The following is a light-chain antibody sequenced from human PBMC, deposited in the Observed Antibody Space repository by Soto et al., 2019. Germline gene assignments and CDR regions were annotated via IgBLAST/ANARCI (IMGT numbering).Light chain of an antibody. J-gene: IGLJ3*02. CDR1: SGHSSYA. V-gene: IGLV4-69*01. CDR2: LKSDGSH. CDR3: QTWGTGIRV. Sequence: QPVLTQSPSASASLGASVKLTCTLSSGHSSYAIAWHQQQPEKGPRYLMKLKSDGSHSKGDGIPDRFSGSSSGAERYLTISSLQSEDEADYYCQTWGTGIRVFGGETQLTVL.